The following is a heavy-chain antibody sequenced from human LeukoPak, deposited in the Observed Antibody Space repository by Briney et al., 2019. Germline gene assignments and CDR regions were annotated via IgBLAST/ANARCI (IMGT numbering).Heavy chain of an antibody. CDR1: GYRFTSYW. Sequence: PRESLKISCKGSGYRFTSYWIACVRQMPGKGLEWMWSIYPGDSDTRYSPSFQRQVTISADKSINTAYLQWCSRKASDTAMYYCARLGTYWSNYYFEYWGQGTLVTVSS. CDR2: IYPGDSDT. D-gene: IGHD3-10*01. V-gene: IGHV5-51*01. J-gene: IGHJ4*02. CDR3: ARLGTYWSNYYFEY.